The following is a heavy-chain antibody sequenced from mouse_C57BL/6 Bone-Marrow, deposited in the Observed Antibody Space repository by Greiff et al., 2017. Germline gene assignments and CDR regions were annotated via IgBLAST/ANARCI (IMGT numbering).Heavy chain of an antibody. J-gene: IGHJ2*01. D-gene: IGHD2-2*01. CDR3: ARLWFRNYFDY. V-gene: IGHV1-81*01. CDR2: IYPRSGNT. Sequence: VKLVESGAELASPGASVKLSCKASGYTFTSYGISWVKQRTGQGLEWIGEIYPRSGNTYYNEKFKGKDTLTADKSSSTAYMELRSLTSEDSAVDFCARLWFRNYFDYWGQGTTLTVSS. CDR1: GYTFTSYG.